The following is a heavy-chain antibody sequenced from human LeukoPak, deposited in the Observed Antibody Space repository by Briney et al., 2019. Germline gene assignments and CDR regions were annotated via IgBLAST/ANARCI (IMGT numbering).Heavy chain of an antibody. Sequence: PSETLSLTCAVYGGSFSDYYWSWIRQSPGKGLEWIGEINHSGSTNYNPSLKSRVTISVDASKNQFSLKLSSVTAADTAVYYCASGRYTFGYLDYWGQGTLVTVSS. J-gene: IGHJ4*02. V-gene: IGHV4-34*01. D-gene: IGHD3-3*01. CDR2: INHSGST. CDR3: ASGRYTFGYLDY. CDR1: GGSFSDYY.